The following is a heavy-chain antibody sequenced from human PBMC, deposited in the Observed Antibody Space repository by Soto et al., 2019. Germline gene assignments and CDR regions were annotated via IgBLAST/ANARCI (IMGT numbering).Heavy chain of an antibody. CDR2: ISGGGGVR. D-gene: IGHD6-13*01. J-gene: IGHJ4*02. V-gene: IGHV3-23*01. CDR3: AKDRHRPVAGMLEH. CDR1: GFTFNGYA. Sequence: EVQLLESGGGLVQPGGSLRLSCVASGFTFNGYAMSWVRQGPGKGLEWVSGISGGGGVRKNADSVKGRFTISRDKSKSTLYLQMHNLWAEDTDVYYCAKDRHRPVAGMLEHWGQGTLVTVSS.